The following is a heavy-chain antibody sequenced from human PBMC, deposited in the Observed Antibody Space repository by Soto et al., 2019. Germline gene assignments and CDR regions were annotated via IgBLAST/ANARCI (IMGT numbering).Heavy chain of an antibody. Sequence: QVQLVESGGGVVQPGRSLRLSCAASGFTFSTYGMHWVRQAPGKGLEWVALISYDGNNKYYGDSVKGRFTISRDNSKNILYLQMNSLRPEDTALYFCARYMTTVNTGIDYWGQGTLVTVSS. J-gene: IGHJ4*02. CDR2: ISYDGNNK. CDR3: ARYMTTVNTGIDY. D-gene: IGHD4-17*01. V-gene: IGHV3-33*01. CDR1: GFTFSTYG.